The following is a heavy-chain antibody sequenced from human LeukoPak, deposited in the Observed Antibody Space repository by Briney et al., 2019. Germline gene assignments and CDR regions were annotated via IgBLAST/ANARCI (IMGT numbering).Heavy chain of an antibody. D-gene: IGHD3-22*01. CDR1: GGTFSSSS. Sequence: ASVTVSCKASGGTFSSSSISWVRQAPGQGFEWMGGIILVFRTPNYAQKFQDRVSLTADESTSTAYMELRSLRSEDTAVYYCARDGYYDSSGYHRAIDYWGRGTMVTVSS. CDR2: IILVFRTP. V-gene: IGHV1-69*13. J-gene: IGHJ4*02. CDR3: ARDGYYDSSGYHRAIDY.